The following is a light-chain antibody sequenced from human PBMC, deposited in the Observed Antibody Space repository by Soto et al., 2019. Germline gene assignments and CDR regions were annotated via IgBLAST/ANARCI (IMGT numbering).Light chain of an antibody. J-gene: IGKJ4*01. CDR1: QTLXDN. CDR2: GAI. Sequence: DIGVTQSAATLSVSPGERATLSCRASQTLXDNLGWYQQKPGQAPRLLXDGAIIRATGSPARLSGSGSGTEFTLTISSLQSEDFSVYYCQQYKSWPLTFGGGTKVEIK. V-gene: IGKV3D-15*01. CDR3: QQYKSWPLT.